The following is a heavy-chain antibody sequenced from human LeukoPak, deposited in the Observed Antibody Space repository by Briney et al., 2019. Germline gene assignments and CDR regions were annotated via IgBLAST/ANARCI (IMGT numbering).Heavy chain of an antibody. V-gene: IGHV1-46*01. Sequence: ASVKVSCKASGYTFTGYHMHWVRQAPGQGLEWMGIINPSGGSTSYAQKFQGRVTMTRDMSTSTVYMELSSLRSEDTAVYYCARRSPFCRIKGDGTCYSDYWGQGTLVTVSS. D-gene: IGHD2-15*01. CDR2: INPSGGST. CDR1: GYTFTGYH. CDR3: ARRSPFCRIKGDGTCYSDY. J-gene: IGHJ4*02.